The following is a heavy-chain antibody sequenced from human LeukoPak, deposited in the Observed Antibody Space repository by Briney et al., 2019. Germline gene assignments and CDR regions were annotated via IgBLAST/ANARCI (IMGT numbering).Heavy chain of an antibody. CDR1: GGSISSGDYY. V-gene: IGHV4-30-4*02. Sequence: SETLSLTCTVSGGSISSGDYYWSWIRQPPGKGLEWIGYIYYSGGTHYNPSLKSRVTMLVDTSKNQFSLKLTAVTAADTAVYYCARGDVYYYDSSGNGYLGYWGQGTLVTVSS. CDR2: IYYSGGT. D-gene: IGHD3-22*01. J-gene: IGHJ4*02. CDR3: ARGDVYYYDSSGNGYLGY.